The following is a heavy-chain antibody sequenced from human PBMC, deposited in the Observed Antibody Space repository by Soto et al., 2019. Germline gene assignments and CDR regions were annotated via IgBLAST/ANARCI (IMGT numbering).Heavy chain of an antibody. CDR2: IYYSGNT. CDR1: GGSTSSDNY. V-gene: IGHV4-30-4*01. D-gene: IGHD3-16*01. Sequence: SETLSLTCTVSGGSTSSDNYWSCFRQPPGKGLEWIGHIYYSGNTDYNPSLKSRLAISIDTSKNQFSLKLSSVTAADTAVYFCAREGGESSDGLYYFDSWGQGSLVTVSS. J-gene: IGHJ4*02. CDR3: AREGGESSDGLYYFDS.